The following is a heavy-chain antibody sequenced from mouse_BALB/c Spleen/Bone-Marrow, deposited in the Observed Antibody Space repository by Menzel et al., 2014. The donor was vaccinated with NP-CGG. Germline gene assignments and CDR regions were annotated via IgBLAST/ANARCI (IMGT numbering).Heavy chain of an antibody. J-gene: IGHJ4*01. CDR2: ISSGGSYT. D-gene: IGHD2-3*01. V-gene: IGHV5-6-4*01. CDR1: GFTFSSYT. Sequence: EVKVVDSGGGLVKPGGSLKLSCAASGFTFSSYTMSWVRQTPEKRLEWVATISSGGSYTYYPDSVKGRFTISRDNAKNALYLQMSSLKSEDTAMYYCTRDLYDGYYYYAMDYWGQGTSVTVSS. CDR3: TRDLYDGYYYYAMDY.